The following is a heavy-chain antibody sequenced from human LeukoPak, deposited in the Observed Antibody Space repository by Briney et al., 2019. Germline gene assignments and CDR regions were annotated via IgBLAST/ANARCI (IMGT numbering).Heavy chain of an antibody. CDR1: GGSISSYY. J-gene: IGHJ5*02. D-gene: IGHD3-10*01. Sequence: SETLSLTCTVSGGSISSYYWSWIRQPAGKGLEWIGRIYTSGSTNYNPSLKSRVTMSVDTSKNQFSPKLSSVTAADTAVYYCARDATMVRDLVLANWFDPWGQGTLVTVSS. CDR2: IYTSGST. V-gene: IGHV4-4*07. CDR3: ARDATMVRDLVLANWFDP.